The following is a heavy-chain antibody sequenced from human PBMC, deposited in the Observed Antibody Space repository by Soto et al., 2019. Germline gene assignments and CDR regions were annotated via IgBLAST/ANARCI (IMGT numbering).Heavy chain of an antibody. V-gene: IGHV3-53*04. CDR1: GFTFSNYV. CDR3: ARDRSYGGYWYFDL. J-gene: IGHJ2*01. CDR2: IYSGGST. D-gene: IGHD1-26*01. Sequence: GGSLRLSCAASGFTFSNYVMSWVRQAPGKGLEWVSVIYSGGSTYYADSVKGRFTISRHNSKNTLYLQMNSLRAEDTAVYYCARDRSYGGYWYFDLWGRGTLVTVSS.